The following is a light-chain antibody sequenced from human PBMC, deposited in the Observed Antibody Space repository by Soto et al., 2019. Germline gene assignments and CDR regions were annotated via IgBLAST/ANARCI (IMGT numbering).Light chain of an antibody. CDR3: PQYTNWRP. V-gene: IGKV3-15*01. Sequence: EVVMTQSPATVSVSPGERYTLSCRASQRISTNLAWYQQKPGQPPRLLIYDESTRATGIPARFSGTGSGTEFTLTISSLQSEDSAIYYCPQYTNWRPVGPGTQVDIK. J-gene: IGKJ1*01. CDR2: DES. CDR1: QRISTN.